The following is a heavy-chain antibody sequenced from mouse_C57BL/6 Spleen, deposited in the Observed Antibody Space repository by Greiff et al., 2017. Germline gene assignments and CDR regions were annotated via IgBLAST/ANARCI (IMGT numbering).Heavy chain of an antibody. J-gene: IGHJ3*01. V-gene: IGHV1-53*01. CDR1: GYTFTNYW. CDR3: AREYDDDGFAY. CDR2: IIPSNGGT. D-gene: IGHD2-4*01. Sequence: QVQLQQPGTELVKPGASVKLSCMASGYTFTNYWMHWVKQRPGQGLEWIGNIIPSNGGTHYNEKFKSKATLTVDKSSSTAYMQLSSLTFEDSAVYYCAREYDDDGFAYWGQGTLVTVSA.